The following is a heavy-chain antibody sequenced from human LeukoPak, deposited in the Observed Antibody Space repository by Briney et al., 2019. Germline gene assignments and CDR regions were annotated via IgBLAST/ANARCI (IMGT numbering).Heavy chain of an antibody. V-gene: IGHV4-39*07. CDR2: INHSGST. D-gene: IGHD2-15*01. CDR1: GGSISSGGYY. Sequence: SETLSLTCTVSGGSISSGGYYWSWIRQPPGKGLRWIGEINHSGSTNYNPSLKSRVTISVDTSKNQFSLKLSSVTAADTAVYYCARARREMVVVVAATRVWFDPWGQGTLVTVSS. CDR3: ARARREMVVVVAATRVWFDP. J-gene: IGHJ5*02.